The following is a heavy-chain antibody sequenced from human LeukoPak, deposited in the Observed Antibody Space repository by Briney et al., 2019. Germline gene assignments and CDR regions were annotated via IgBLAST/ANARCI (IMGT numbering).Heavy chain of an antibody. CDR3: ARLTGFFYYYYMDV. D-gene: IGHD3-3*01. Sequence: SETLSLTCVVYGGSFSGYYWSWIRQPPGKGLEWIGEINHSGSTIYNPSLKSRVTISVDTSKNQFSLKLNSVTAADTAVYYCARLTGFFYYYYMDVWGTGTTVTVSS. CDR2: INHSGST. CDR1: GGSFSGYY. J-gene: IGHJ6*03. V-gene: IGHV4-34*01.